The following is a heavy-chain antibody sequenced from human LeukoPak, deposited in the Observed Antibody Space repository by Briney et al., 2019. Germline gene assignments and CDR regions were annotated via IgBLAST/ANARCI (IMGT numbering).Heavy chain of an antibody. CDR3: AKDGTYYDFWSGYPKSRFDY. CDR1: GFTFSSYG. Sequence: GGSLRLSCAASGFTFSSYGMHWVRQAPGKGLEWVAVISYDGSNKYYADSVKGRFTISRDNSKNTLYLQMNSLRAVDTAVYYCAKDGTYYDFWSGYPKSRFDYWGQGTLVTVSS. CDR2: ISYDGSNK. D-gene: IGHD3-3*01. V-gene: IGHV3-30*18. J-gene: IGHJ4*02.